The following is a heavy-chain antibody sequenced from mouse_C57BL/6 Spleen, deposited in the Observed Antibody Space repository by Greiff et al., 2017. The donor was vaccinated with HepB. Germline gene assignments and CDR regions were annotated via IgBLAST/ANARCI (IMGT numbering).Heavy chain of an antibody. V-gene: IGHV5-4*01. D-gene: IGHD1-1*01. CDR2: ISDGGSYT. CDR3: ARERYYGSSYWYFDV. Sequence: EVQGVESGGGLVKPGGSLKLSCAASGFTFSSYAMSWVRQTPEKRLEWVATISDGGSYTYYPDNVKGRFTISRDNAKNNLYLQMSHLKSEDTAMYYCARERYYGSSYWYFDVWGTGTTVTVSS. CDR1: GFTFSSYA. J-gene: IGHJ1*03.